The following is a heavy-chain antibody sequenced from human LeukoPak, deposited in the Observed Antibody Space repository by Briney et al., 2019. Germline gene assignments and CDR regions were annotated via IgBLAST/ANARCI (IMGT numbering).Heavy chain of an antibody. CDR1: GFTFSSYW. D-gene: IGHD4-11*01. CDR3: TRDDDYSNYN. V-gene: IGHV3-7*01. J-gene: IGHJ4*02. Sequence: GGSLRLSCAASGFTFSSYWMSWVRQAPGKGLEWVANIKQDGSEEYYVDSVKGRFAISRDNAKNSLYLQMNSLRAEDTAVYYCTRDDDYSNYNWGQGTLVTVSS. CDR2: IKQDGSEE.